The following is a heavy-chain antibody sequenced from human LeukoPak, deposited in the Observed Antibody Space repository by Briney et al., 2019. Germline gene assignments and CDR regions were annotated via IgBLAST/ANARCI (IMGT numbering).Heavy chain of an antibody. CDR2: ISTTALSK. CDR3: ARSESNFGVTPFDP. J-gene: IGHJ5*02. CDR1: GFTLSGYA. Sequence: QTGGSLRLSCAASGFTLSGYAMNWVRQAPGKGLEWVSYISTTALSKYYADSVKGRFTISRDNAKNSLYLQMNSLRAEDTAVYYCARSESNFGVTPFDPWGQGTLVTVSS. D-gene: IGHD3-3*01. V-gene: IGHV3-48*03.